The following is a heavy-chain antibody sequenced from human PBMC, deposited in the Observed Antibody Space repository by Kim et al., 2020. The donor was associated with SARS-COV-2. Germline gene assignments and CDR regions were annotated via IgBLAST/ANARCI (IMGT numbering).Heavy chain of an antibody. CDR2: ISAYNGNT. J-gene: IGHJ6*03. CDR1: GYTFTSYG. D-gene: IGHD3-10*01. Sequence: ASVKVSCKASGYTFTSYGISWVRQAPGQGLEWMGWISAYNGNTNYAQKLQGRVTMTTDTSTSTAYMELRSLRSDDTAVYYCGRSDYGSGSYPYYYYYYMDVWGKGTTVTVSS. V-gene: IGHV1-18*01. CDR3: GRSDYGSGSYPYYYYYYMDV.